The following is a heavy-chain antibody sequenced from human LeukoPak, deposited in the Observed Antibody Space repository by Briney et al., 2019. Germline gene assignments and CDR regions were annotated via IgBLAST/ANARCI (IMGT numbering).Heavy chain of an antibody. J-gene: IGHJ3*02. CDR1: GYTFTHYW. CDR3: ARRRGRYSGDAFDI. V-gene: IGHV5-51*01. D-gene: IGHD1-26*01. CDR2: IYPGDSDT. Sequence: GESLKISCQGSGYTFTHYWIAWVRQMPGKGLEWMGFIYPGDSDTRYSPSFQGQVTISADKSMSTAYLQWSSLKASDTAMYYCARRRGRYSGDAFDIWGQGTMVTVSS.